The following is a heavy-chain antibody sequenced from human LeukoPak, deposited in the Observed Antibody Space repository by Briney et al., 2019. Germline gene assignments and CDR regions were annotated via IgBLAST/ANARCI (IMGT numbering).Heavy chain of an antibody. D-gene: IGHD5-12*01. CDR3: ARPAGYSHSTDAFDI. CDR2: ISSSGSTI. Sequence: GGSLRLSCAASGFTFSDYYMSWIRQAPGKGLEWVSYISSSGSTIYYADSVKGRFTISRDNAKNSLYLQMNSLRAEDTAVYYCARPAGYSHSTDAFDIWGQGTMVTVSS. V-gene: IGHV3-11*01. CDR1: GFTFSDYY. J-gene: IGHJ3*02.